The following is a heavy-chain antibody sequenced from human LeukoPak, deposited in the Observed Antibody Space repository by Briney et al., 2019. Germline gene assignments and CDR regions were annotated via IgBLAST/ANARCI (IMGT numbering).Heavy chain of an antibody. CDR1: GFSFNNYA. J-gene: IGHJ4*02. V-gene: IGHV3-23*01. Sequence: GGSLRLSCVASGFSFNNYAMNWVRQAPGKGLEWVSLIIGCSGSTFYADSVKGRFTISRDKSKNTLYLQVNSLRAEDTAVYYCAKGAYDYIEIAYFDYWGQGSLVTVSS. CDR3: AKGAYDYIEIAYFDY. D-gene: IGHD5-12*01. CDR2: IIGCSGST.